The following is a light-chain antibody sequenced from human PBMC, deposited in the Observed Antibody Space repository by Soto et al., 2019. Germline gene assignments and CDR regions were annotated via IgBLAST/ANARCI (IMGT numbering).Light chain of an antibody. Sequence: DIQMTQSPTSLSASVGDRVTITCRASQGNSNYLAWYQQKPGKVPKLLIYAASTLQSGVPSRFSGSGSETDFTLTISSLQPEDVATYYCQKYNSTPWTFGQGTKVEIK. CDR3: QKYNSTPWT. CDR2: AAS. V-gene: IGKV1-27*01. J-gene: IGKJ1*01. CDR1: QGNSNY.